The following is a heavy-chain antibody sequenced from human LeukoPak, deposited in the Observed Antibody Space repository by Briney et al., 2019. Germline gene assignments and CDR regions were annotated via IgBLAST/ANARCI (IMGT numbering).Heavy chain of an antibody. CDR3: ASTFYGDSPPY. CDR1: GFTFSSYE. CDR2: ISSSGNTV. V-gene: IGHV3-48*03. J-gene: IGHJ4*02. Sequence: PGGSLRLSCAVSGFTFSSYEMNWVRQAPGKGLEWVSYISSSGNTVYYPDSVKGRFTISRDNSKNTLYLQMNSLRAEDTAVYYCASTFYGDSPPYGGQGTLVTVSS. D-gene: IGHD4-17*01.